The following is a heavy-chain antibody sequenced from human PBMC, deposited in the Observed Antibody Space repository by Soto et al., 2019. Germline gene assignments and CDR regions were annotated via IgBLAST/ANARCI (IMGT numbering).Heavy chain of an antibody. V-gene: IGHV1-69*13. D-gene: IGHD3-3*01. CDR3: ARGLDDFWSGYYGPRSDYYYYGMDV. CDR2: IIPIFGTA. CDR1: GGTFSSYA. J-gene: IGHJ6*02. Sequence: ASVKVSCKASGGTFSSYAISWVRQAPGQGLEWMGGIIPIFGTANYAQKFQGRVTITADESTSTAYMELSSLRSEDTAVYYCARGLDDFWSGYYGPRSDYYYYGMDVWGQGTTVTVSS.